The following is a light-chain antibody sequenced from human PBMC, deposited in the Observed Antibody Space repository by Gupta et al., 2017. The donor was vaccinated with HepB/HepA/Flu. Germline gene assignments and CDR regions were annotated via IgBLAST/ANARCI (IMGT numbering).Light chain of an antibody. CDR3: MQALQSPRT. Sequence: DIVMTQSPLSLPVTPGEPASISCRSSQSLLHSNGYNYLDWYLQKPGQSPQVLIYLGSNRASGVPDRFSGSGSGTDFTLKISRVEAEDVGVYYCMQALQSPRTFGQGTXLEIK. V-gene: IGKV2-28*01. CDR1: QSLLHSNGYNY. J-gene: IGKJ2*01. CDR2: LGS.